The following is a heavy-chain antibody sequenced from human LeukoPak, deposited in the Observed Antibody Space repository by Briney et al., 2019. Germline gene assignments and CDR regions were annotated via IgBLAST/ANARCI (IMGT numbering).Heavy chain of an antibody. CDR1: GFAFSTYG. Sequence: GGSLRLSCAASGFAFSTYGMHWVRQAPGKGLEWVAFIRNDGTIKYYADSVKGRFTISRDSSKNTLYLQMNSLRAEDTAVYYCAKTGRSSWGFFDYCGQGTLVTVSS. D-gene: IGHD6-13*01. J-gene: IGHJ4*02. CDR2: IRNDGTIK. V-gene: IGHV3-30*02. CDR3: AKTGRSSWGFFDY.